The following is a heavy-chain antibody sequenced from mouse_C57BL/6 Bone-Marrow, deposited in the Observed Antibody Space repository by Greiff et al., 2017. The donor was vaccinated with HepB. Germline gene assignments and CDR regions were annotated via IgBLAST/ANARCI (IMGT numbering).Heavy chain of an antibody. CDR3: ARETTVVEDYAMDY. D-gene: IGHD1-1*01. CDR2: IDPSDSYT. J-gene: IGHJ4*01. CDR1: GYTFNSYW. Sequence: QVQLQQPGAELVMPGASVKLSCKASGYTFNSYWMHWVKQRPGQGLEWIGEIDPSDSYTNYNQKFKGKSTLTVDKSSSTAYMQLSSLTSEDSAVYYCARETTVVEDYAMDYWGQGTSVTVSS. V-gene: IGHV1-69*01.